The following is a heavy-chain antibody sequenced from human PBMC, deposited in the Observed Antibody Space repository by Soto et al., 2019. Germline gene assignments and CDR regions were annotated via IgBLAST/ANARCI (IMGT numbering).Heavy chain of an antibody. CDR1: GFTFSSYG. V-gene: IGHV3-30*18. J-gene: IGHJ6*03. Sequence: GGSLRLSCAASGFTFSSYGMHWVRQAPGKGLEWVAVISYDGSNKYYADSVKGRFTISRDNSKNTLYLQMNSLRAEDTAVYYCAKAGIAAAGRPWYYYMDVWGKGTTVTVSS. CDR2: ISYDGSNK. CDR3: AKAGIAAAGRPWYYYMDV. D-gene: IGHD6-13*01.